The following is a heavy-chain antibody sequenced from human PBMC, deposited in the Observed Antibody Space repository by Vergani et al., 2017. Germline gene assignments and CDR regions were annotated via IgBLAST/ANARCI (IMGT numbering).Heavy chain of an antibody. J-gene: IGHJ6*03. CDR3: ARGMGTLYYYYYYMDV. CDR2: INPSGGST. D-gene: IGHD1-7*01. CDR1: GYTFTSYY. Sequence: QVQLVQSGAEVKKPGASVKVSCKASGYTFTSYYMHWVRQAPGQGLDWWGIINPSGGSTSYAQKFQGRVTMTRDTSTSTVYMELSRLRSDDTAVYYCARGMGTLYYYYYYMDVWGKGTTVTVSS. V-gene: IGHV1-46*01.